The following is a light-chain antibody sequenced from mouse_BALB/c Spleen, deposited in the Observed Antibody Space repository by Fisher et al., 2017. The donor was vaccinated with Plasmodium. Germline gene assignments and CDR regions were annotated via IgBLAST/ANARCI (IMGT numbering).Light chain of an antibody. CDR1: QSLVHSYGSTY. CDR3: SQSTYLPLT. CDR2: KVS. J-gene: IGKJ5*01. V-gene: IGKV1-110*01. Sequence: DIVITQSPLSLPVSLGDQASISCRSSQSLVHSYGSTYLHWYLQKPGQSPNLLIYKVSNRFLGVPDRFSGSGSGTDFTLKISRVETEDLGIYFCSQSTYLPLTSGAGTKLELK.